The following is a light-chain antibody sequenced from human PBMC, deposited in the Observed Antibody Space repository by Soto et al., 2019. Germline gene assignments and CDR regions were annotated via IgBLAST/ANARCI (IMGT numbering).Light chain of an antibody. Sequence: EIVLTQSPGTLSLSPGERATLSCRASQSASGSYLAWYQQKPGQAPRLLIYGASSRATGIPDRFSGSGSGTDFTLTISRLEPEDFAVYYCHQYGSSPSYTFGQGTKLEIK. J-gene: IGKJ2*01. CDR3: HQYGSSPSYT. CDR2: GAS. CDR1: QSASGSY. V-gene: IGKV3-20*01.